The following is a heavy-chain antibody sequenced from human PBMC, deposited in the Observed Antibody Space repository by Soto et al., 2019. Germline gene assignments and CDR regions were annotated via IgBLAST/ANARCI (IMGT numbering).Heavy chain of an antibody. J-gene: IGHJ5*02. CDR2: ISGSGSST. CDR1: GFTFSIYA. D-gene: IGHD3-10*01. CDR3: AKDLRSITMVRGVFDP. V-gene: IGHV3-23*01. Sequence: GGSLRLSCAASGFTFSIYAMSWVRQAPGKGLEWVSAISGSGSSTYYADSVKGRFTISRDNSKNTLYLQMNSLRAEDTAVYYCAKDLRSITMVRGVFDPWGQGTLVTVSS.